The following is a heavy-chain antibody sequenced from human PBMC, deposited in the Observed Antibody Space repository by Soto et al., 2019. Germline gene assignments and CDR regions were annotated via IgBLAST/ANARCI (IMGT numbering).Heavy chain of an antibody. CDR1: GGTFSSYA. Sequence: QVQLVQSGAEVKKPGSSVKVSCKATGGTFSSYAISWVRQAPGQGLEWMGGIIPISGTANYAQKFQGRVTITADESTSTAYMELSSLISEDTAVYYCARSHGSSTSLQIYYYYYYGMDVWGQGTTVTVSS. CDR3: ARSHGSSTSLQIYYYYYYGMDV. J-gene: IGHJ6*02. CDR2: IIPISGTA. D-gene: IGHD2-2*01. V-gene: IGHV1-69*01.